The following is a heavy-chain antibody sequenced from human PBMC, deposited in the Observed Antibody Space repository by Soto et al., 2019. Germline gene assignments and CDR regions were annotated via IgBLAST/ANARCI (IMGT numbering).Heavy chain of an antibody. CDR2: ISYDGSNK. V-gene: IGHV3-30*18. CDR3: AKDNSGYDYFFDY. CDR1: GFTFSSYG. D-gene: IGHD5-12*01. J-gene: IGHJ4*02. Sequence: PGGSLRLSCAASGFTFSSYGMHWVRQAPGKGLEWVAVISYDGSNKYYADSVKGRFTISRDNSKNTLYLQMNSLRAEDTAVYYCAKDNSGYDYFFDYWGQGTLVTSPQ.